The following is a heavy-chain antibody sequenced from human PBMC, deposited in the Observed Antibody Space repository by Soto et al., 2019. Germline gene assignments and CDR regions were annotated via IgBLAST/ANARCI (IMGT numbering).Heavy chain of an antibody. J-gene: IGHJ3*02. CDR2: ISPNNGNT. D-gene: IGHD3-22*01. Sequence: ASVKVSCKASGYSFVSYGVTWVRQAPGQGPEWMGWISPNNGNTNYAQKLQGRVTMTTETSTSTAYMELRSLRSDDTALYYCVRVIVGATGSAFDIWGQGTRVTVSS. CDR1: GYSFVSYG. V-gene: IGHV1-18*01. CDR3: VRVIVGATGSAFDI.